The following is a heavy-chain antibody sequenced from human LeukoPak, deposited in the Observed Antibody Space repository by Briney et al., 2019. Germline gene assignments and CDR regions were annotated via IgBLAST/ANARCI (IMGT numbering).Heavy chain of an antibody. J-gene: IGHJ6*03. CDR3: ARDAIVVVPAAMWYYYYYMDV. CDR1: GFTFSSYS. Sequence: GGSLRLSCAASGFTFSSYSMNWVRQAPGKGLEWVSSISSSSSYIYYADSVKGRFTISRDNAKNSLYLQMNSLRAEDTAVYYCARDAIVVVPAAMWYYYYYMDVWGKGTTVTVSS. CDR2: ISSSSSYI. V-gene: IGHV3-21*01. D-gene: IGHD2-2*01.